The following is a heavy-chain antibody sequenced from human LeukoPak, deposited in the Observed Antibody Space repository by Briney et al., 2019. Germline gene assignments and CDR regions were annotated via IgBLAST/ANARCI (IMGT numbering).Heavy chain of an antibody. D-gene: IGHD3-3*01. J-gene: IGHJ5*02. CDR1: GFTFSSYA. V-gene: IGHV3-30-3*01. Sequence: GRSLRLSCAASGFTFSSYAMHWVRQAPGKGLEWVAVISYDGSNKYYADSVKGRFTISRDNSKNTLYLQMNSLRAEDTAAYYCARASMAMPYYDFWSGYLTSASPDWFGPWGQGTLVTVSS. CDR3: ARASMAMPYYDFWSGYLTSASPDWFGP. CDR2: ISYDGSNK.